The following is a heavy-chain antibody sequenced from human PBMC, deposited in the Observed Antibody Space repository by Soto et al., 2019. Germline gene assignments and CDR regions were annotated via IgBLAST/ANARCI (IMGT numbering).Heavy chain of an antibody. CDR2: ISGSGGST. V-gene: IGHV3-23*01. D-gene: IGHD1-20*01. CDR3: DNWNDNDAFDI. J-gene: IGHJ3*02. Sequence: GGSLSLSCAASGFTFSSYAMSWVRQAPGKGLEWVSAISGSGGSTYYADSVKGRFTISRDNSKNTLYLQMNSLRAEDTAVYYCDNWNDNDAFDIWGQGTMVTVSS. CDR1: GFTFSSYA.